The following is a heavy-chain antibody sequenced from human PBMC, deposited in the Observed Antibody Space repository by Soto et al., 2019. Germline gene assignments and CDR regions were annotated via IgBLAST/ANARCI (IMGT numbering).Heavy chain of an antibody. D-gene: IGHD5-12*01. CDR2: ISSSSSFR. J-gene: IGHJ1*01. V-gene: IGHV3-21*01. CDR3: ARGAPGRDGYNLDFQH. CDR1: GFTFRTYA. Sequence: GGSLRLSCAASGFTFRTYAMNWVRQAPGKGLEWVSSISSSSSFRYYADSVQGRFTVSRDNAKNSLYLQMNSLRAEDTAVYYCARGAPGRDGYNLDFQHWGQGTLVTVSS.